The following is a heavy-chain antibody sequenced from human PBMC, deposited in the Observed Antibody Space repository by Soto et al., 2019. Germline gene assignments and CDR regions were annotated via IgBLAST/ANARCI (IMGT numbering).Heavy chain of an antibody. CDR3: ARPCGDRAMVVEY. V-gene: IGHV5-51*01. CDR1: GYRFTSYW. D-gene: IGHD5-18*01. J-gene: IGHJ4*02. CDR2: IYPGDSDT. Sequence: GESLKISCKGSGYRFTSYWIGWVRQMPGKGLEWMGIIYPGDSDTRYSPSFQGLVTISADKSISTAFLQWSSLKASDTAMYYCARPCGDRAMVVEYWGQGALVTVSS.